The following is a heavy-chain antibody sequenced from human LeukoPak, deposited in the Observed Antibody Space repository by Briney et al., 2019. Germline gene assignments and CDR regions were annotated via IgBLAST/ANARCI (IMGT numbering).Heavy chain of an antibody. CDR1: GGSISSYY. CDR3: ARHHLAGWYYFDY. J-gene: IGHJ4*02. CDR2: IYYSGST. D-gene: IGHD3-3*02. Sequence: SETLSLTCTVSGGSISSYYWGWIRQPPGKGLEWIGSIYYSGSTYYNPSLKSRVTISVDTSKNQFSLKLSSVTAADTAVYYCARHHLAGWYYFDYWGQGTLVTVSS. V-gene: IGHV4-39*01.